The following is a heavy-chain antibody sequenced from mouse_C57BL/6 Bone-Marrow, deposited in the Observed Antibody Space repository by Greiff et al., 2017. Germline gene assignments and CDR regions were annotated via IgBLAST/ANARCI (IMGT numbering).Heavy chain of an antibody. CDR3: ARHGDGYYAMDY. J-gene: IGHJ4*01. CDR1: GFTFSDYY. Sequence: EVMLVESGGGLVQPGGSLKLSCAASGFTFSDYYMYWVRQTPEKRLEWVAYISNGGGSTYYPDTVKGRFTISRDNAKNTLYLQMSRLKSEDTAMYYCARHGDGYYAMDYWGQGTSVTVSS. D-gene: IGHD2-13*01. CDR2: ISNGGGST. V-gene: IGHV5-12*01.